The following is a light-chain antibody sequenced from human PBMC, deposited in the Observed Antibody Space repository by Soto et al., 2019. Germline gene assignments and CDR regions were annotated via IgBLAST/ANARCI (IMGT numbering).Light chain of an antibody. J-gene: IGLJ2*01. CDR1: SSDVGSYNL. CDR3: CSNAGRNTFV. CDR2: EVT. V-gene: IGLV2-23*02. Sequence: QSALTQPASVSGSPGQSITISCTGTSSDVGSYNLVSWYQQLPGKAPTLIIYEVTKRPSGISNRFSGSKSGNTASRTISGLQAEDEADYYCCSNAGRNTFVFGGGTKLTVL.